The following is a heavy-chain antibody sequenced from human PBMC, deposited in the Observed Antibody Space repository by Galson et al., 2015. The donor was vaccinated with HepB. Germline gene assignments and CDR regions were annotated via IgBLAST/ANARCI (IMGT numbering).Heavy chain of an antibody. D-gene: IGHD2-15*01. V-gene: IGHV3-21*01. J-gene: IGHJ3*01. CDR2: ISHNGGST. CDR3: PTTLFGSGAYWTFDS. Sequence: SLRLSRSASALTFSSSGVHWARQPPGNWLEWVSAISHNGGSTPYADSVQGRFTIARHDARNSIFLQMNGLRVEDTAVYYCPTTLFGSGAYWTFDSWGQGTLVTVSS. CDR1: ALTFSSSG.